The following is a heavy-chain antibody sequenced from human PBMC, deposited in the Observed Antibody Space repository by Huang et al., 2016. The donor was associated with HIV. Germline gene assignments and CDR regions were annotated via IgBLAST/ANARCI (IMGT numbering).Heavy chain of an antibody. J-gene: IGHJ5*02. CDR2: IDPGDSYT. CDR1: GYMFTKYW. V-gene: IGHV5-51*01. CDR3: ARHDGARPGWVDN. Sequence: EVQLVQSGAEVKKPGESLKISCKGSGYMFTKYWIGWVRQMPGKGLEWRGIIDPGDSYTRYSPSFQGQVTISADKAITTAYLQWSSLKASDTAIYYCARHDGARPGWVDNWGQGTLVTVSS. D-gene: IGHD4-17*01.